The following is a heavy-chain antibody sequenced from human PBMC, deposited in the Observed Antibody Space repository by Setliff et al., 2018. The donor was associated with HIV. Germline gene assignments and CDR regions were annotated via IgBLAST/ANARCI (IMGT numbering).Heavy chain of an antibody. D-gene: IGHD6-6*01. J-gene: IGHJ1*01. Sequence: PSETLSLTCSVSGGSISSGGPYWSWIRQQPGQGREWIGYIHYPGSNFYIPCFTGRLTISIETAKNECSRKLTAMTAADTAVYFCARGGNSRAAGVASWGQGTLVTVSA. CDR1: GGSISSGGPY. V-gene: IGHV4-31*03. CDR3: ARGGNSRAAGVAS. CDR2: IHYPGSN.